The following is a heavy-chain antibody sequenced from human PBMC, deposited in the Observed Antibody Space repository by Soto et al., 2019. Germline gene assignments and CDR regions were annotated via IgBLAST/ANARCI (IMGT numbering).Heavy chain of an antibody. D-gene: IGHD4-4*01. CDR1: GGSISSGGYS. Sequence: QLQLQESGSGLVKPSQTLSPTCAVSGGSISSGGYSWSWIRQPPGKGLEWIGYIYHSGSTYYNPSLQSRVTISVARSKTPFSLKLSSVTAADTAVYYCARVFGTAVTPGYFDYWGQGTLVTVSS. CDR3: ARVFGTAVTPGYFDY. J-gene: IGHJ4*02. CDR2: IYHSGST. V-gene: IGHV4-30-2*01.